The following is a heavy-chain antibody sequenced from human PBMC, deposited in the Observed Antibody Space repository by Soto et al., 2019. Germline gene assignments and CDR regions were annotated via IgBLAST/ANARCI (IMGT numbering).Heavy chain of an antibody. J-gene: IGHJ4*02. CDR2: IYHSGST. CDR3: AADRFFSSGYELLFDY. Sequence: TSETLSLTCAFSGSSISSSNWWRWVRPPPGKGLEWSGEIYHSGSTNYNPSLKSRVTITRDMSTSTAYMELSSLRSEDTAVYYCAADRFFSSGYELLFDYWGQGTLVTVSS. CDR1: GSSISSSNW. V-gene: IGHV4-4*02. D-gene: IGHD3-22*01.